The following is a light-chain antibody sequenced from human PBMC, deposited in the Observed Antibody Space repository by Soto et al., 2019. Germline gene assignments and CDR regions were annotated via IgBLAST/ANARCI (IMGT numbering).Light chain of an antibody. J-gene: IGKJ4*01. Sequence: ESVLTQSPATLSLSPGERATLSCRASPSVSNSLAWYQHKPGQAPRLLIYDAFNRATGVPTRFSGSGSGTDFTLTISSLEPEDFAVYYCQQRNMWPPVTFGGGTKVDIK. CDR2: DAF. CDR3: QQRNMWPPVT. CDR1: PSVSNS. V-gene: IGKV3-11*01.